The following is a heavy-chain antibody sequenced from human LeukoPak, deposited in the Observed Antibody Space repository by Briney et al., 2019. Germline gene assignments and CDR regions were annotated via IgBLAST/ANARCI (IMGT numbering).Heavy chain of an antibody. D-gene: IGHD2-15*01. J-gene: IGHJ6*02. CDR2: INHSGST. CDR3: ARGLLEVARDYYYYGMDV. Sequence: PSETLSLTCAVYGGSFSGYYWSWIRQPPGKGLEWIGEINHSGSTNYNPSLKSRVTISVDTSRNQFSLKLSSVTAADTAVYYCARGLLEVARDYYYYGMDVWGQGTTVTVSS. CDR1: GGSFSGYY. V-gene: IGHV4-34*01.